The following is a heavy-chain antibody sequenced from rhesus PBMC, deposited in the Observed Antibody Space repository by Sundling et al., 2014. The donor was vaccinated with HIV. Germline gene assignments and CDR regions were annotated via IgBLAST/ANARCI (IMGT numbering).Heavy chain of an antibody. J-gene: IGHJ6*01. Sequence: EVQLVESGGGLVQPGGSLRLSCTDSGFTFSPYHIYWVRQAPGKGLEWVSSLNTAGGNTWYTDSVKGRFTISKENAKNTLYLQMDSLRAEDTAVYYCAKGELCSGIYCYQGYYGLDSWGQGVVVTVSS. D-gene: IGHD2-27*01. CDR3: AKGELCSGIYCYQGYYGLDS. V-gene: IGHV3-8*01. CDR1: GFTFSPYH. CDR2: LNTAGGNT.